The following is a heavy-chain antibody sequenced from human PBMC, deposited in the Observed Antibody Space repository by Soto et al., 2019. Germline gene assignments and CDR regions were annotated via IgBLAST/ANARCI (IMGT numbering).Heavy chain of an antibody. V-gene: IGHV4-39*01. CDR3: ARHNGPLYVGYYYDMDV. CDR2: IYYSGYT. CDR1: GGAISSSSYY. Sequence: SETLSLTCTVAGGAISSSSYYWGGVRQPPGRGLEGIGSIYYSGYTYYNPSLKSRVPISVDTSKNQSSLKLSSVTAADTAVYYCARHNGPLYVGYYYDMDVWGQGTTVTVS. D-gene: IGHD3-16*01. J-gene: IGHJ6*02.